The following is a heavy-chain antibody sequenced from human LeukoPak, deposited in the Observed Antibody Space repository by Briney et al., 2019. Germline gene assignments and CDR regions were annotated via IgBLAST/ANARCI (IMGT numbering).Heavy chain of an antibody. CDR3: ARARGMTNNWFDS. J-gene: IGHJ5*01. D-gene: IGHD4-11*01. Sequence: SVKVSCKASGGTFSSYAISWVRQAPGQGLEWMGGTIPIFGTANYAQKFQGRVTITTDESTSTAYMELSSLRSEDTAIYYCARARGMTNNWFDSWGQGTLVTVAS. V-gene: IGHV1-69*05. CDR1: GGTFSSYA. CDR2: TIPIFGTA.